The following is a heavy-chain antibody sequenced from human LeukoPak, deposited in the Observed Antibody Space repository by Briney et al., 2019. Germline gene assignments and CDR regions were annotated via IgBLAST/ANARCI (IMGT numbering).Heavy chain of an antibody. Sequence: GGSLRLSCAASGFTFSSYAMSWVRQAPGKGLEWVSAISGSGGSTYYADSVKGRFTISRDNAKNSLYLQMNSLRAEDTAVYYCAELGITMIGGVWGKGPTVSISS. CDR3: AELGITMIGGV. D-gene: IGHD3-10*02. CDR1: GFTFSSYA. J-gene: IGHJ6*04. CDR2: ISGSGGST. V-gene: IGHV3-23*01.